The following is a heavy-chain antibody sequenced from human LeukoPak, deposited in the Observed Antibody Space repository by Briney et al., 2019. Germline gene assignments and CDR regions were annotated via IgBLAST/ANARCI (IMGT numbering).Heavy chain of an antibody. Sequence: PSETLSLTCTVSGGSISSSSYYWGWIRQPPGKGLEWIGSIYYSGSTYYNPSLKSRVTISVDTSKNQFSLKLSSVTAADTAVYYCARATVDTAMVPYYFDYWGQGTLVTVSS. CDR1: GGSISSSSYY. V-gene: IGHV4-39*07. CDR3: ARATVDTAMVPYYFDY. J-gene: IGHJ4*02. D-gene: IGHD5-18*01. CDR2: IYYSGST.